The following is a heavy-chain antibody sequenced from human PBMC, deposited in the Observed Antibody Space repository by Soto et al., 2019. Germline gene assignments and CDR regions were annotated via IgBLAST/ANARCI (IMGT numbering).Heavy chain of an antibody. CDR3: ARVLKAKAVAGYYYFDY. V-gene: IGHV3-74*01. D-gene: IGHD6-19*01. J-gene: IGHJ4*02. CDR2: INSDGSST. Sequence: PGGSLRLSCAASGFSFSSYWMHWVRQAPGKGLVWVSRINSDGSSTSYADSVKGRFTISRDNAKNTLYLQMNSLRAEDTAVYYCARVLKAKAVAGYYYFDYWGQGTLVTVSS. CDR1: GFSFSSYW.